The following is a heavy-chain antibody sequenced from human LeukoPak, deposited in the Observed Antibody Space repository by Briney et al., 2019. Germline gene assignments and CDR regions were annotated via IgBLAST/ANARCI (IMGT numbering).Heavy chain of an antibody. Sequence: PSETLSLTCAVYGGSFSSYYWSWIRQPPGKGLEWIGEINHSGSTTSNPSPKSRVTISVNTSKNQFSLKLSSVTAADTAVYYCARPAFAQLLFDYWGQGTLVTVSS. V-gene: IGHV4-34*01. CDR3: ARPAFAQLLFDY. CDR2: INHSGST. D-gene: IGHD2-2*01. J-gene: IGHJ4*02. CDR1: GGSFSSYY.